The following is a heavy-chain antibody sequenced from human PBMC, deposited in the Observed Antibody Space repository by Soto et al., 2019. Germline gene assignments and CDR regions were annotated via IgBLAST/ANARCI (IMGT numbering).Heavy chain of an antibody. D-gene: IGHD2-2*01. J-gene: IGHJ4*02. CDR2: INAGNGNT. CDR3: ARVYCSSTRRAHLAY. CDR1: GYTFTSYA. Sequence: ASVKVSCKASGYTFTSYAMHWVRQAPGQRLEWMGWINAGNGNTKYSQKFQGRVTITRDTSASTAYMELSSLRSEDTAVYYCARVYCSSTRRAHLAYWGQGTLVTVSS. V-gene: IGHV1-3*01.